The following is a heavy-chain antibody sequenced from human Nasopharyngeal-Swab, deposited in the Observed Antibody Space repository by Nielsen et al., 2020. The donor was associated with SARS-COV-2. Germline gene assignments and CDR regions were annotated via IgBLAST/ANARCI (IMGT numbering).Heavy chain of an antibody. CDR3: AREGPYCSSTSCYYYYMDV. Sequence: VRQAPGKGLEWIGEIYHSGSTNYNPSLKSRVTISVDKSKNQFSLRLSSVTAADTAVYYRAREGPYCSSTSCYYYYMDVWGKGTTVTVSS. CDR2: IYHSGST. J-gene: IGHJ6*03. V-gene: IGHV4-4*02. D-gene: IGHD2-2*01.